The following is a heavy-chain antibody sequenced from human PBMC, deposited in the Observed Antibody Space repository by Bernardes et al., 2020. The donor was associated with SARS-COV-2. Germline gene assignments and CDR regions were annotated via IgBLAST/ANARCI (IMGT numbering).Heavy chain of an antibody. D-gene: IGHD3-10*01. Sequence: GGSLRLSCAASGFTFSSYSFKWVRQAPGKGPEWVSSISDAGDSTTYADSMKGRFTISRDNAKNLLYLEMNSLRAEDTALFYCVKDKRAETVVRGFVVRDAFGLWGQGTMLTVSS. V-gene: IGHV3-21*04. CDR1: GFTFSSYS. CDR3: VKDKRAETVVRGFVVRDAFGL. CDR2: ISDAGDST. J-gene: IGHJ3*01.